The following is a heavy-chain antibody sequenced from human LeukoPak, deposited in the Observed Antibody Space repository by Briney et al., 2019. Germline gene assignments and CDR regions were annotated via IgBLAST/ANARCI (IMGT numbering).Heavy chain of an antibody. CDR3: AKDWGFRYSSSRSNWFDP. Sequence: SGGSLRLSCAASGFTFSSYGMHWVRQAPGKGLEWVAFIRYDGSNKYYADSVKGRFTISRDNSKNTLYLQMNSLRAEDTAVYYCAKDWGFRYSSSRSNWFDPWGQGTLVTVSS. CDR1: GFTFSSYG. CDR2: IRYDGSNK. J-gene: IGHJ5*02. V-gene: IGHV3-30*02. D-gene: IGHD6-13*01.